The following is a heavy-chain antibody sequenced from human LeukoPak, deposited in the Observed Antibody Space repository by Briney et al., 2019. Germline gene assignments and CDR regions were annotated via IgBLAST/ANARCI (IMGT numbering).Heavy chain of an antibody. V-gene: IGHV3-23*01. J-gene: IGHJ4*02. D-gene: IGHD6-13*01. CDR3: AKRSGSSWYGDFDY. CDR1: GFTFSSYA. CDR2: ISGSGGST. Sequence: PGGSLRLSCAASGFTFSSYAMSWVRQAPGKGLEWVSAISGSGGSTYYADSVKGRFTISRDNSKNTLYLQMNSLSADDTAVYFCAKRSGSSWYGDFDYWGQGTLVTVSS.